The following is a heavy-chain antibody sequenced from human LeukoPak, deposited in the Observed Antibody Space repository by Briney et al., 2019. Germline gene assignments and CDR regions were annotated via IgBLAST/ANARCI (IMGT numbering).Heavy chain of an antibody. CDR3: ARDSLSGSPDY. Sequence: GGSLRLSCVASGFTFGKYWMSWVRQAPGKGLEWVANIKLDGSEKNYVDSVKGRFTISRDNTKNSLYLQMNSLRAEDTAVFYCARDSLSGSPDYWGQGTLVTVSS. D-gene: IGHD1-26*01. CDR2: IKLDGSEK. V-gene: IGHV3-7*03. CDR1: GFTFGKYW. J-gene: IGHJ4*02.